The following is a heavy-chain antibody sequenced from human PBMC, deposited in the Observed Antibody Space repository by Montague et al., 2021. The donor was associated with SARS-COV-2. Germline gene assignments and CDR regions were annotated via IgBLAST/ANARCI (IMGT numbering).Heavy chain of an antibody. CDR1: GFTIRNYW. Sequence: SPRLSCAASGFTIRNYWMSWVRQAPGKGLEWVANIHQDGGAKDYVDSVKGRFTISRDNAKNRLYLEMNSLRVEDSAIYYCARNELWGQGTLVTVSS. J-gene: IGHJ4*02. CDR2: IHQDGGAK. CDR3: ARNEL. V-gene: IGHV3-7*01.